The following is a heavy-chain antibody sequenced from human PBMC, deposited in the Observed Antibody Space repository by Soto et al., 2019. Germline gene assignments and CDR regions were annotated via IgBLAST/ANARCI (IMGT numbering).Heavy chain of an antibody. Sequence: SETLSLTCTVSGGSFSSYYWSWIRQPAGKGLEWIGRIYTNEVTNYNPSLKSRVTMSVDTSKKQFSLNMTSVTAADTAVYFCAREVAVAARYLDYWGQGTLVTVSS. J-gene: IGHJ4*02. CDR1: GGSFSSYY. CDR3: AREVAVAARYLDY. CDR2: IYTNEVT. D-gene: IGHD6-6*01. V-gene: IGHV4-4*07.